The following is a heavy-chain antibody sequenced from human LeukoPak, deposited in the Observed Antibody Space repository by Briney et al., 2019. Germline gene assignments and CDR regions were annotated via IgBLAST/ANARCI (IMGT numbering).Heavy chain of an antibody. J-gene: IGHJ3*02. CDR2: IYYSGST. CDR1: GGSISSGGYY. Sequence: SETLSLTCTVSGGSISSGGYYWSWIRQHPGTGLEWFGYIYYSGSTYYNPSLKSRVTISVDTSKNQFSLKLSSVTAADTAVYYCARTRLMVRGPNGAFDIWGQGTLVTVSS. D-gene: IGHD3-10*01. CDR3: ARTRLMVRGPNGAFDI. V-gene: IGHV4-31*03.